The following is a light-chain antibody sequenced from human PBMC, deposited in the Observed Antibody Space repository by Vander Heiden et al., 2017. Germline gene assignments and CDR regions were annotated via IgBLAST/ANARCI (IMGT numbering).Light chain of an antibody. CDR2: QDN. V-gene: IGLV3-1*01. J-gene: IGLJ2*01. CDR3: QAWGSSTAV. CDR1: NWGKKY. Sequence: SYELTQPPSVSVSPGQTAVSPALEINWGKKYVCWYQQKPGQSPVLVIYQDNKRPSGIPERFSGSNSENTATLTISGTQAMDEADYYCQAWGSSTAVFGGGTKLTVL.